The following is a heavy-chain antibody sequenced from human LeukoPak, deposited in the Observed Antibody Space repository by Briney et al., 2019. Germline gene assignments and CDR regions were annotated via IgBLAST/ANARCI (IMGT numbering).Heavy chain of an antibody. CDR3: ARSDYGDKGGFDY. CDR1: GGSISSYY. V-gene: IGHV4-59*01. D-gene: IGHD4-17*01. J-gene: IGHJ4*02. CDR2: IYYSGST. Sequence: PSETLSLTCTVSGGSISSYYWSWIRQPPGKGLEWIGYIYYSGSTNYNPSLKSRVTISVDTSKNQFSLKLSSVTAADTTVYYCARSDYGDKGGFDYWGQGTLVTVSS.